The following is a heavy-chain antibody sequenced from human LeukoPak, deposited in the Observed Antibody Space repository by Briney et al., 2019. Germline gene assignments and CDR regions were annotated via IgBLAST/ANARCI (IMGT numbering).Heavy chain of an antibody. J-gene: IGHJ1*01. CDR1: GGSLSSYY. D-gene: IGHD2-21*02. CDR2: IYFSGST. V-gene: IGHV4-59*01. CDR3: ASSVVATAFQYFHP. Sequence: SETLSLTSTVSGGSLSSYYWSWIRKAPRKGLEWIGYIYFSGSTNYNPSLKSRVTMSVDTSKNQFSLKLKSVTAADTGVYYCASSVVATAFQYFHPWGQGTLVTVSS.